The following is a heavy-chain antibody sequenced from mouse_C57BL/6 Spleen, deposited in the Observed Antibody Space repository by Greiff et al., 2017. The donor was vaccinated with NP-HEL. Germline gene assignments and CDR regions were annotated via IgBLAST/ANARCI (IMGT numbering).Heavy chain of an antibody. D-gene: IGHD1-1*01. CDR2: INPSNGGT. J-gene: IGHJ3*01. CDR3: ARGYGSSFWFAY. V-gene: IGHV1-53*01. Sequence: QVQLQQPGTELVKPGASVKLSCKASGYTFPSYWMPWVRQRPGQGLEWIGNINPSNGGTNYNEKFKSKATLTVDKTSSTAYMQLSNLTSEDSAVYYCARGYGSSFWFAYWGQGTLVTVSA. CDR1: GYTFPSYW.